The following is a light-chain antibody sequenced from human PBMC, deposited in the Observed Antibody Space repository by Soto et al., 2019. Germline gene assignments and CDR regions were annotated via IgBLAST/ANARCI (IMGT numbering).Light chain of an antibody. CDR2: AAS. V-gene: IGKV1-39*01. Sequence: DIQMTQSPSSLSASVGDRVTITCRASQSISSYLTWYQQKPGKAPKLLIYAASSLQSGVPSRFSGXGXGXDFXLTISXLXXEDXATXYXXXXYSTLPITFGQGTRLEIK. J-gene: IGKJ5*01. CDR1: QSISSY. CDR3: XXXYSTLPIT.